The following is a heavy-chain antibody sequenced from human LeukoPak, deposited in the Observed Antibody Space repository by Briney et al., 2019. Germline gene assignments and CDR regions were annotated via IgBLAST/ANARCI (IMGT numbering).Heavy chain of an antibody. D-gene: IGHD6-13*01. CDR3: ARNSPIATDGTALDM. Sequence: SETLSLTCTVSGDSISRYYWSWVRQPPGKGLEWIGYIHYSGTTKHNPSLKSRVTMSADTSKNQFSLRLTSVTAADTAVYHCARNSPIATDGTALDMWGQGTRVTVSS. CDR1: GDSISRYY. V-gene: IGHV4-59*08. J-gene: IGHJ3*02. CDR2: IHYSGTT.